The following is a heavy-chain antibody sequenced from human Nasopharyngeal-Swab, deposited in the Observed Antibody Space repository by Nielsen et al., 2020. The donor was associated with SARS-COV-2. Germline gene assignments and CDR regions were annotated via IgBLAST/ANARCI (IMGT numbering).Heavy chain of an antibody. Sequence: GGSLRLSCKGSGSSFTSYCIGWVRQMPGKGLEWMGSIYPGDSDTRYSPSFQGQVTISADKSISTADLQWTSLKASDTAMYYCARQADFWSGYVMALDYWGQGTLVTVSS. J-gene: IGHJ4*02. V-gene: IGHV5-51*01. CDR2: IYPGDSDT. CDR3: ARQADFWSGYVMALDY. D-gene: IGHD3-3*01. CDR1: GSSFTSYC.